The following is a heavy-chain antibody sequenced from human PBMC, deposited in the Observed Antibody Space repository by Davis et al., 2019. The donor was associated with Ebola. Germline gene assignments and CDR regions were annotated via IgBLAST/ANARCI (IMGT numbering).Heavy chain of an antibody. J-gene: IGHJ4*02. Sequence: AASVKVSCKSSGYTFTSYTMHWVRQAPGQGLEWMGWINTNTGNPTYLQGFTGRFVFSLDTSVSTAYLQISSLKAEDTAVYYCARDPLPFDYWGQGTLVTVSS. CDR1: GYTFTSYT. CDR2: INTNTGNP. CDR3: ARDPLPFDY. D-gene: IGHD2-2*01. V-gene: IGHV7-4-1*02.